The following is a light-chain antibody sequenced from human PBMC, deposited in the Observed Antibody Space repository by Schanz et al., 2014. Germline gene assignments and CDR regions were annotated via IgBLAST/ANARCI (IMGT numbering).Light chain of an antibody. CDR3: GSFTTSITWV. Sequence: QSVLTQPPSVSGSPGQSVTISCTGTSSDVGAYNRVSWYQQTPGTAPRLMIYEVTNRPSGVPDRFSGSKSGNTASLTISGLQAEDEADYYCGSFTTSITWVFGGGTKVTVL. V-gene: IGLV2-18*02. CDR2: EVT. CDR1: SSDVGAYNR. J-gene: IGLJ3*02.